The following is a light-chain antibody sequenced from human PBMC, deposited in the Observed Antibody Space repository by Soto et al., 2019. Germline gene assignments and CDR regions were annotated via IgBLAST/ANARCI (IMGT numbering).Light chain of an antibody. V-gene: IGLV2-14*01. CDR3: SSYTSNNSCG. CDR1: SSDVGDYNY. CDR2: EVS. Sequence: QSALTQPASVSGSPGHSITISCTGTSSDVGDYNYVSWYQQHPGKAPKLMIYEVSNRPSGVSNRFSGSKSGNTASLTISGLQAEDEDDYYCSSYTSNNSCGLGGGTKLTV. J-gene: IGLJ3*02.